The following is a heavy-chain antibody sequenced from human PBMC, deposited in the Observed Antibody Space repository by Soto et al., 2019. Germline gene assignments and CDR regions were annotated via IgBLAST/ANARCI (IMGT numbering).Heavy chain of an antibody. CDR3: ARGVGSGSYYNQYNWFDP. Sequence: QVQLVQSGAEVKKPGASVKVSCKACGYTFTNYGISWVRQAPGQGLEWMGWISAYNGNTKYAQKLQGRVTMTTDTSTSTAYMDLRSLRSDDTAVYYCARGVGSGSYYNQYNWFDPWGQGTLVTVSS. CDR1: GYTFTNYG. J-gene: IGHJ5*02. D-gene: IGHD3-10*01. CDR2: ISAYNGNT. V-gene: IGHV1-18*01.